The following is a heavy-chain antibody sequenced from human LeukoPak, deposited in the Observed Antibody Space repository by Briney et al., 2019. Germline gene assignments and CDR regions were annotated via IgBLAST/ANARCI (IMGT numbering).Heavy chain of an antibody. CDR1: GFTFTAYW. CDR2: IKQDGSEK. Sequence: PGGSLRLSCAASGFTFTAYWMTRVRQAPGKGLEWVANIKQDGSEKFYVDSVKGRFTISRENAKNSVYLQMSSLRAEDTAVYYCARDRRFLEWLFLDYWGQGTLVTVSS. CDR3: ARDRRFLEWLFLDY. V-gene: IGHV3-7*01. D-gene: IGHD3-3*01. J-gene: IGHJ4*02.